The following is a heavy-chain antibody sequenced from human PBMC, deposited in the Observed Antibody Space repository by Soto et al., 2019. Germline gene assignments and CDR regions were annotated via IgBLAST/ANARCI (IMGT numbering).Heavy chain of an antibody. CDR2: VYSTEIT. Sequence: SETLSLTCTVSGDSISSYFWSWIRQPPGKGLEWIGYVYSTEITNYNPSLRSRVAMSIDTSKNQFSLKVRSVTAADTAVYYCARGSEAWFDPWGQGTLVTVS. J-gene: IGHJ5*02. V-gene: IGHV4-59*01. D-gene: IGHD6-6*01. CDR3: ARGSEAWFDP. CDR1: GDSISSYF.